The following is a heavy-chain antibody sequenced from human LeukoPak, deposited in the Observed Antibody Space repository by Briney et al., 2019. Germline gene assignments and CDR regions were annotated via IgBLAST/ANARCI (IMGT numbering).Heavy chain of an antibody. CDR2: FDPEDGET. V-gene: IGHV1-24*01. J-gene: IGHJ5*02. D-gene: IGHD6-13*01. CDR1: GYTLTELS. Sequence: ASVKISCKVSGYTLTELSMHWVRQAPGKGLEWMGGFDPEDGETIYAQKFQGRVTMTEDTSTDTAYMELSSLRSEDTAIYYCARDMSGRSSSWYWFDPWGQGTLVTVSS. CDR3: ARDMSGRSSSWYWFDP.